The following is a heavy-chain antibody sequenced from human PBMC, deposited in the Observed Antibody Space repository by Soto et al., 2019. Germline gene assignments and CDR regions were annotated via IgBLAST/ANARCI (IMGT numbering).Heavy chain of an antibody. J-gene: IGHJ1*01. CDR1: GGSISSSYY. Sequence: QLQLQESGPGLVKPSETLSLTCTVSGGSISSSYYWGWIRQPPGKGLEWIGSIYYSGSTYYNPSLKSRVTISVDTSKNQFSLKLSSVTAADTAVYYCATVWFGASQHWGQGTLVTVSS. CDR2: IYYSGST. CDR3: ATVWFGASQH. V-gene: IGHV4-39*01. D-gene: IGHD3-10*01.